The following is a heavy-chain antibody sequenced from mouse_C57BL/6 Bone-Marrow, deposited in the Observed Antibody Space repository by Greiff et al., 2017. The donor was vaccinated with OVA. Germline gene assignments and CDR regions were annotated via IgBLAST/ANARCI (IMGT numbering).Heavy chain of an antibody. Sequence: EVQGVESGPELVKPGASVKISCKASGYSFTGYYMNWVKQSPEKSLEWIGEINPSTGGTTYNQKFKAKATLTVDKSSSTAYMQLKSLTSEDSAVYYCARCGGYYGYAMDYWGQGTSVTVSS. CDR3: ARCGGYYGYAMDY. CDR1: GYSFTGYY. J-gene: IGHJ4*01. V-gene: IGHV1-42*01. D-gene: IGHD2-3*01. CDR2: INPSTGGT.